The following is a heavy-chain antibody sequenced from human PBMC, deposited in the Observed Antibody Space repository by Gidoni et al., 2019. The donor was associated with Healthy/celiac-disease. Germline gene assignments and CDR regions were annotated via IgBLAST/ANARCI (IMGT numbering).Heavy chain of an antibody. Sequence: EVQLVESGGGLVQPGGSLRLSCAASGFTFSSYWMSWVRQAPGKGLEWVANIKQDGSEKYYVDSVKGRFTISRDNAKNSLYLQMNSLRAEDTAVYYCAREDCSGGSCYGDYWGQGTLVTVSS. V-gene: IGHV3-7*01. D-gene: IGHD2-15*01. J-gene: IGHJ4*02. CDR1: GFTFSSYW. CDR2: IKQDGSEK. CDR3: AREDCSGGSCYGDY.